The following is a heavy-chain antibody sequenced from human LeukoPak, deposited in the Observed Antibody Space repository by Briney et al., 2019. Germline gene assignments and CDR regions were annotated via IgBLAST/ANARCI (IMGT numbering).Heavy chain of an antibody. V-gene: IGHV3-7*03. Sequence: GGSLRLSCAASGFTFSSYWMSWVRQAPGKGLEWVANIKQDGSEKYYVDSVKGRFTISRDNAKNSLYLQMNSLRAEDMALYYCARPNYDFWSGYYTGYFDYWGQGTLVTVSS. J-gene: IGHJ4*02. CDR3: ARPNYDFWSGYYTGYFDY. CDR1: GFTFSSYW. D-gene: IGHD3-3*01. CDR2: IKQDGSEK.